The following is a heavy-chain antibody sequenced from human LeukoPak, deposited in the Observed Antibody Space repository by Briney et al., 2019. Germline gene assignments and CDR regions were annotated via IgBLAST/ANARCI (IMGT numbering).Heavy chain of an antibody. V-gene: IGHV4-61*02. Sequence: SQTLSLTCTVSGGSISSGSYYWSWIRQPAGKGLEWIGRIYTSGSTNYNPSLKTRVNISVATSKNQFSLKLSSVTAADTAVYYCARGGLLEWLSSYYYYYMDVWGKGTTVTVSS. CDR2: IYTSGST. CDR1: GGSISSGSYY. D-gene: IGHD3-3*01. J-gene: IGHJ6*03. CDR3: ARGGLLEWLSSYYYYYMDV.